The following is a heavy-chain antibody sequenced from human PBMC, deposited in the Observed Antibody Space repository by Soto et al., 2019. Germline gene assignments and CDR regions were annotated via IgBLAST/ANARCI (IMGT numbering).Heavy chain of an antibody. V-gene: IGHV1-2*02. CDR3: ATSPYSLEGDRPYYYYGMDL. Sequence: ASVKVSCKPSGFTFSGFYLHWVRQAPGQGLEWMGWIKPNTDDTGYAQKFQGRVTLTWDTSSSAGYLDLSRLRSDDTAVYYCATSPYSLEGDRPYYYYGMDLWGRVTKVTASS. D-gene: IGHD2-15*01. CDR1: GFTFSGFY. CDR2: IKPNTDDT. J-gene: IGHJ6*02.